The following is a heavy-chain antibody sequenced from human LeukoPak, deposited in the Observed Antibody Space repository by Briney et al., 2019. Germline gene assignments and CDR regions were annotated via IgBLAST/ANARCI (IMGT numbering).Heavy chain of an antibody. V-gene: IGHV2-5*01. CDR3: AHRRHSSSPMAFDI. J-gene: IGHJ3*02. CDR1: GFSLSTSGVG. CDR2: IYWNDDK. D-gene: IGHD6-13*01. Sequence: SGPTLVNPTQTLTLTRTFSGFSLSTSGVGVGWIRQPPGKALEWLALIYWNDDKRYSPSLKGRLTITKDTSKNQVVLTMTNMDPVDTATYYCAHRRHSSSPMAFDIWGQGTMVTVSS.